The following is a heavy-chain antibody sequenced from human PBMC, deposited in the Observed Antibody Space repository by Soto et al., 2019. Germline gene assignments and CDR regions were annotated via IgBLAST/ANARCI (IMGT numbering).Heavy chain of an antibody. J-gene: IGHJ3*01. Sequence: QVQLVQSGADLKKPGASVNISCTASGFTFSDNLINWVRQVPGQGLEWMGWLNPYTGNTRYSETFQGRVTISRHPSASIAYLELSGLKKEDTAIYFGARDIQCVGPRANAAFDVWCQGTMSTVSS. CDR2: LNPYTGNT. V-gene: IGHV1-3*01. D-gene: IGHD4-4*01. CDR1: GFTFSDNL. CDR3: ARDIQCVGPRANAAFDV.